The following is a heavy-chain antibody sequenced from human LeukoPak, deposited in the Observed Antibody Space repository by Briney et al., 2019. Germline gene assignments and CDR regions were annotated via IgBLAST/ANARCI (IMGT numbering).Heavy chain of an antibody. CDR1: GGSVSSYY. D-gene: IGHD5-18*01. V-gene: IGHV4-59*08. Sequence: SETLSLTGTVSGGSVSSYYWSWIRQPPGKGLEWIGYIYYSGSTNYNPSLKSRVTMSVDTSKNQFSLKLSSVTAADTAVYYCATVDTTMGKDSWGQGTLVTVSS. CDR3: ATVDTTMGKDS. CDR2: IYYSGST. J-gene: IGHJ4*02.